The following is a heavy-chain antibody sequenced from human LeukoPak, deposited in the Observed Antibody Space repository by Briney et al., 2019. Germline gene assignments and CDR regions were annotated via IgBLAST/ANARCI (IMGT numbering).Heavy chain of an antibody. CDR3: ARAFDYGGNPFDY. D-gene: IGHD4-23*01. CDR1: GGSFSGYY. J-gene: IGHJ4*02. CDR2: IYYSGST. V-gene: IGHV4-34*01. Sequence: SETLSLTCAVYGGSFSGYYWSWIRQPPGKGLEWIGSIYYSGSTYYNPSLKSRVTISVDTSKNQFSLKLSSVTAADTAVYYCARAFDYGGNPFDYWGQGTLVTVSS.